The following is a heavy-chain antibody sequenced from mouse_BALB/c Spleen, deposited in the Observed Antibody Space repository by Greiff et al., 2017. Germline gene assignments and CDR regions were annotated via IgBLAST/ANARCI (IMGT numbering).Heavy chain of an antibody. J-gene: IGHJ4*01. CDR3: ASPLGYYAMDY. CDR1: GYTFTSYW. V-gene: IGHV1-69*02. Sequence: VKLQQPGAELVKPGASVKLSCKASGYTFTSYWMHWVKQRPGQGLEWIGEIDPSDSYTNYNQKFKGKATLTVDKSSSTAYMQLSSLTSEDSAVYYCASPLGYYAMDYWGQGTSVTVSS. D-gene: IGHD3-1*01. CDR2: IDPSDSYT.